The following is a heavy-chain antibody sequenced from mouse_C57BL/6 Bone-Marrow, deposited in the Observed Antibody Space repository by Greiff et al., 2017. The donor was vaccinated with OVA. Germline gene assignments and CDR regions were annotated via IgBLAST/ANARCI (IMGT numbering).Heavy chain of an antibody. CDR1: GYSFTDYN. CDR3: ARWGGSGYVMDY. CDR2: INPNYGTT. J-gene: IGHJ4*01. Sequence: EVKLMESGPELVKPGASVKISCKASGYSFTDYNMNWVKQSNGKSLEWIGVINPNYGTTSYNQKFKGKATLTVDQSSSTAYMQLNSLTSEDSAVYYCARWGGSGYVMDYWGQGTSVTVSS. V-gene: IGHV1-39*01. D-gene: IGHD3-2*02.